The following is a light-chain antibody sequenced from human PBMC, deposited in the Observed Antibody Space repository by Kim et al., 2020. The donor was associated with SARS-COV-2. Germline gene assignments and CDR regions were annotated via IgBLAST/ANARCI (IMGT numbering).Light chain of an antibody. CDR3: QQYGNSRWT. V-gene: IGKV3-20*01. CDR2: AAS. Sequence: SPGERASSSCGASQSVSSSYSAWYQQRPGQAPRLHIYAASNRATGIPDRFSGSGSGTDFTLTISRLEPEDFAVYYWQQYGNSRWTFGQGTKVDIK. J-gene: IGKJ1*01. CDR1: QSVSSSY.